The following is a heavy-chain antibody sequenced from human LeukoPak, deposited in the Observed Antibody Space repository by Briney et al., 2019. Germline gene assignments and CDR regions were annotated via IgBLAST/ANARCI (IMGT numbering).Heavy chain of an antibody. J-gene: IGHJ4*02. Sequence: GGSLRLSCAASGFTFSSYAMHWVRQAPGKGLEYVSAISSNGGSTYYANSVEGRFTISRDNSKNTLYLQMGSLRAEDMAVYYCARGFRYYGSGIDYWGQGTLVTVSS. CDR2: ISSNGGST. D-gene: IGHD3-10*01. V-gene: IGHV3-64*01. CDR1: GFTFSSYA. CDR3: ARGFRYYGSGIDY.